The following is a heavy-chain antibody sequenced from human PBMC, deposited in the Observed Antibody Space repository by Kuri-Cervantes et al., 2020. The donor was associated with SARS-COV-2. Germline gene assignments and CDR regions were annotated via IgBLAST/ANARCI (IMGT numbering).Heavy chain of an antibody. Sequence: GSLRLSCTVSGGSISSAYYYWGWIRQPPGKGLEWIGSIYYSGDSDRNPALKSRVTISVDTSKSQFSLSLSSVTAADTALYYCARVGRAGPFDYWGQGTLVTVSS. CDR3: ARVGRAGPFDY. CDR2: IYYSGDS. J-gene: IGHJ4*02. V-gene: IGHV4-39*07. CDR1: GGSISSAYYY. D-gene: IGHD6-13*01.